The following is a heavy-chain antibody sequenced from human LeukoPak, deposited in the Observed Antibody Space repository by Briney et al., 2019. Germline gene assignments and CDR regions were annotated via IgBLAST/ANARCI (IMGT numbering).Heavy chain of an antibody. V-gene: IGHV4-59*08. J-gene: IGHJ3*02. Sequence: PSDTLSLTCTVSGGSISSYDWSWVRQPPGKGLEWIGYINYSGSTNFNPSLKSRVTISVDTSKNQFALKLSSVTAADTAVCYCARQRAYCSSTSWHVAAFDIWGQGTMVTVSS. CDR2: INYSGST. CDR1: GGSISSYD. D-gene: IGHD2-2*01. CDR3: ARQRAYCSSTSWHVAAFDI.